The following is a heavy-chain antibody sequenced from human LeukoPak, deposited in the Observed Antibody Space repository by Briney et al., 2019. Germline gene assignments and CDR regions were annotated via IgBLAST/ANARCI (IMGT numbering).Heavy chain of an antibody. Sequence: GGSLTLSCAASGFTFSNAWMTWVRQAPGQGLEWVGRIKSKTDGATTDYAATVKGRFIISRDDSKRMLYLQMNSLKTEDTAMYYCALEFGQATDYWGQGTPVTVSS. J-gene: IGHJ4*02. CDR2: IKSKTDGATT. V-gene: IGHV3-15*01. CDR1: GFTFSNAW. D-gene: IGHD3-3*01. CDR3: ALEFGQATDY.